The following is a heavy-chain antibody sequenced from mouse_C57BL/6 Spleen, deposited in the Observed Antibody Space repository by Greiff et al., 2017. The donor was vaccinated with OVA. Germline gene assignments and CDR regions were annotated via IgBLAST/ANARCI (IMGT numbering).Heavy chain of an antibody. CDR3: AREDTTGYFDV. Sequence: EVQVVESGGGLVKPGGSLKLSCAASGFTFSSYALSWVRQTPEKRLELVATISDGGSYNYYPDNVKCRFTISRDNTKNNLYLQMCHLKSEDTAMYYCAREDTTGYFDVRGTVTTVTVSS. J-gene: IGHJ1*03. D-gene: IGHD1-1*01. V-gene: IGHV5-4*01. CDR2: ISDGGSYN. CDR1: GFTFSSYA.